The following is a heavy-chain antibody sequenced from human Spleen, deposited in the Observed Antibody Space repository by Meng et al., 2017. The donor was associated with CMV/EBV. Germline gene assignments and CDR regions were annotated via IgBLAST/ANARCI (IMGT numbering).Heavy chain of an antibody. CDR3: TTAGIDYVNYYYGMDV. V-gene: IGHV3-15*01. Sequence: GESLKISCAASGFTFSNAWMSWVRQAPGKGLEWVGRIKSKTDGGTTDYAAPVKGRFTISRDDSKNTLYLQMNSLKTEDTAVYYCTTAGIDYVNYYYGMDVWGQGTTVTVS. J-gene: IGHJ6*02. CDR1: GFTFSNAW. D-gene: IGHD3-16*01. CDR2: IKSKTDGGTT.